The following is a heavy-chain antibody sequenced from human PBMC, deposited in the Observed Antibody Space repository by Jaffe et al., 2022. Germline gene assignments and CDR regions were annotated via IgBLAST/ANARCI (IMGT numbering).Heavy chain of an antibody. CDR3: AKDFARGYSYISASGFHS. CDR2: LSGSGAVT. D-gene: IGHD5-18*01. J-gene: IGHJ4*02. Sequence: EVQLLESGGGLVQPGGSLRLSCVASGFTFSSYAMSWVRQAPGKGLEWVSGLSGSGAVTYYADSVKGRFTISRDISKNTLYLQMNSLRAEDTALYYCAKDFARGYSYISASGFHSWGQGTLVTVSS. CDR1: GFTFSSYA. V-gene: IGHV3-23*01.